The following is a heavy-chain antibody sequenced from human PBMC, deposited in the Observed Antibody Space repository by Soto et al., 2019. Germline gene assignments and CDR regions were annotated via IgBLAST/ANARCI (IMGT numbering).Heavy chain of an antibody. V-gene: IGHV1-69*01. CDR3: ARHSGPQFYYYALDV. J-gene: IGHJ6*02. CDR2: IVPVFATP. Sequence: QVQLVQSGAEVRKPGSSAKVSCKAPGGTLSTYAMSWVRQAPGQGLEWMGGIVPVFATPTYAQRFQGRVTITADESTNTAYRELSSLRSEDTAVYYCARHSGPQFYYYALDVWGQGTTVTVSS. CDR1: GGTLSTYA. D-gene: IGHD2-8*02.